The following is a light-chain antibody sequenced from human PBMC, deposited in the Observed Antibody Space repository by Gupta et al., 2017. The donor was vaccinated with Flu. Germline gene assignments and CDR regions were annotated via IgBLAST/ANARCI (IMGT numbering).Light chain of an antibody. V-gene: IGKV3-20*01. J-gene: IGKJ2*01. CDR2: GAS. CDR1: QSVNNSY. Sequence: EIVLTQSPGTLSLSPGERATLSCRASQSVNNSYLAWYQQEPGQAPSLLIYGASSRTTGIPDRFSGSGSGTDFTLTINRLEPEDFAVFYCHQYGSSPQTFGQGTKLEIK. CDR3: HQYGSSPQT.